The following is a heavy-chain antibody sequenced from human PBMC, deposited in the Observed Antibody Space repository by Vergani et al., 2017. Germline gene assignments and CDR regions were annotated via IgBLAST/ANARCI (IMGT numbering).Heavy chain of an antibody. D-gene: IGHD1-7*01. V-gene: IGHV3-23*01. Sequence: EVQLLQSEGAVVQPGGSLRLSCVASGFPFSSHAMSWFRQSHGQGVEWFSSIKNTGDSTHYADSVKGRFTISRDNSKNTLYLQMNSLRVEDTAVYYCGRGSENYNWGQGTLVTVSS. CDR3: GRGSENYN. CDR2: IKNTGDST. J-gene: IGHJ4*02. CDR1: GFPFSSHA.